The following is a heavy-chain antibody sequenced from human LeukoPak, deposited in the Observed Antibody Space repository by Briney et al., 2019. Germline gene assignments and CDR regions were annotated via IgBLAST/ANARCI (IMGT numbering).Heavy chain of an antibody. CDR3: ARDLRSSGWYVFDH. CDR2: IYYSGST. D-gene: IGHD6-19*01. Sequence: SETLSLTCTVSGSGGSISNYYWSWIRPPPGKGLEWIGYIYYSGSTNHNPSLKSRVTMSVDTSKNQLSLKLSSVTAADTAVYYCARDLRSSGWYVFDHWGRGTLVTVSS. V-gene: IGHV4-59*01. CDR1: GSGGSISNYY. J-gene: IGHJ4*02.